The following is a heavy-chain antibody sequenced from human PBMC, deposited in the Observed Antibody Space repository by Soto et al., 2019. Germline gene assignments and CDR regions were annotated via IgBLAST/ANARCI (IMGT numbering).Heavy chain of an antibody. Sequence: GSLRLSCAASGFTFSGSAIHWVRQASGEGLEGVGRIRSKANSYATAYAASVKGRFTISRDDSKNTAYLQMNSLKTEDTAVYYCARIQLGYDAFDIWGQGTMVTVSS. CDR1: GFTFSGSA. V-gene: IGHV3-73*01. J-gene: IGHJ3*02. CDR2: IRSKANSYAT. CDR3: ARIQLGYDAFDI. D-gene: IGHD6-6*01.